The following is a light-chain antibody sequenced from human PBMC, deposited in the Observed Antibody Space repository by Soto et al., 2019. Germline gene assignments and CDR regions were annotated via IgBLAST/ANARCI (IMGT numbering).Light chain of an antibody. Sequence: SSELTQTPSLSVSPGQTASITCSGDKLGDVYAYWYQQKPGQSPLLVIHQDSKRPSGIPERFSGSNSGNTATLTISGTQPMDEADYYCQAWDSTTAVFGGGTKLTVL. V-gene: IGLV3-1*01. CDR1: KLGDVY. CDR2: QDS. J-gene: IGLJ2*01. CDR3: QAWDSTTAV.